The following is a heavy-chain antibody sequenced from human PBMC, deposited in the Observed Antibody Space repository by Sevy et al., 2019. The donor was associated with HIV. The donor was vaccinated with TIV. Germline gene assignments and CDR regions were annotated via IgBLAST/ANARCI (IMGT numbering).Heavy chain of an antibody. D-gene: IGHD3-22*01. J-gene: IGHJ3*02. CDR2: IYPADSDT. V-gene: IGHV5-51*01. CDR1: GFSFSAYW. Sequence: GESLKISCKGSGFSFSAYWIAWVRQMPGKGLEWMGIIYPADSDTRYSPSFQGQVIISADKSISTAYLQWRSLKASDTAMYFCARGLYYYDSSGYSDAFDIWGQGTMVTVSS. CDR3: ARGLYYYDSSGYSDAFDI.